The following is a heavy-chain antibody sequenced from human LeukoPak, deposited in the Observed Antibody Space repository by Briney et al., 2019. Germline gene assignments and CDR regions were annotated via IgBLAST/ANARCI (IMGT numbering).Heavy chain of an antibody. CDR1: GGSISSGSYY. Sequence: SQTLSLTCTVSGGSISSGSYYWSWIRRPAGKGLEWIGRIYTSGSTNYNPSLKSRVTISVDTSKNQFSLRLTSVTAADTAVYFCARDYSTPSYYDYYMDVWGKGTTVTVSS. D-gene: IGHD6-6*01. CDR2: IYTSGST. CDR3: ARDYSTPSYYDYYMDV. V-gene: IGHV4-61*02. J-gene: IGHJ6*03.